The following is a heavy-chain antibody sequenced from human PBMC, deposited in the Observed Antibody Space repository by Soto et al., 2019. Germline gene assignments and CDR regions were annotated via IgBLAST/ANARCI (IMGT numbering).Heavy chain of an antibody. CDR3: ARVSSSWGLVNYFDY. CDR1: GGSVSSGSYY. J-gene: IGHJ4*02. CDR2: IYYSGST. V-gene: IGHV4-61*01. Sequence: QVQLQESGPGLVKPSEILSLTCTVSGGSVSSGSYYWSWIRQPPGKGLECIGYIYYSGSTNYNPSLKSRVTISVDTSKNQFSLKLSSVTAADTAVYYCARVSSSWGLVNYFDYWGQGTLVTVSS. D-gene: IGHD6-13*01.